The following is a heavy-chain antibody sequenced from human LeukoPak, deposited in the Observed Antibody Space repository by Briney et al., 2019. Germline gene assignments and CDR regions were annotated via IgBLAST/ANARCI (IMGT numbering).Heavy chain of an antibody. V-gene: IGHV3-23*01. CDR3: AKSRSGSANWALRIFDN. Sequence: GGSLRLSCAVSGFAFGSEAMSWVRQSPARGLERVASISPGGGTTYYADYVKGRFTISRDNSNNSLFVQMNSLRVEGTAVYSCAKSRSGSANWALRIFDNWGQGTLVTVSS. CDR1: GFAFGSEA. J-gene: IGHJ4*02. D-gene: IGHD1-1*01. CDR2: ISPGGGTT.